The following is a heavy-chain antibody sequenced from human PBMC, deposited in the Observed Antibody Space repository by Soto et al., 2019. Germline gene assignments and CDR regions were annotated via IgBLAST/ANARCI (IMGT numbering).Heavy chain of an antibody. Sequence: DVQLVESGGGLVQPGRSLRLSCAASGFTFDDYAMHWVRQAPGKGLEWVSGISWNSGSIGYADSVKGRFTISRDNAKNSLYLQMNSLRAEDTALYYCAKIAAAGSWYYYMDVWGKGTTVTVSS. D-gene: IGHD6-13*01. CDR2: ISWNSGSI. J-gene: IGHJ6*03. CDR1: GFTFDDYA. CDR3: AKIAAAGSWYYYMDV. V-gene: IGHV3-9*01.